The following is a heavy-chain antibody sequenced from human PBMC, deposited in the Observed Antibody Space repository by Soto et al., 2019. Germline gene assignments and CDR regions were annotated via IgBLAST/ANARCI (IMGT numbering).Heavy chain of an antibody. V-gene: IGHV3-48*01. Sequence: GGFLRLARPVSGLTFSSYNMNCDRQAPGKGLEWVSYISSSSSTIYYADSVKGRFTISRDNAKNSLYLQMNSLRAEDTAVYYCARNVVVVAAKYYYYYMDVWGKGTTVTVSS. J-gene: IGHJ6*03. CDR3: ARNVVVVAAKYYYYYMDV. CDR1: GLTFSSYN. D-gene: IGHD2-15*01. CDR2: ISSSSSTI.